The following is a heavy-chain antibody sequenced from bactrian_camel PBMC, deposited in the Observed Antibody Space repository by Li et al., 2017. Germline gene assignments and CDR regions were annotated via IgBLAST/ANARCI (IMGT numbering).Heavy chain of an antibody. V-gene: IGHV3-2*01. CDR1: RYTTSRYY. J-gene: IGHJ4*01. Sequence: QVQLVESGGGSVQAGGSLTLSCAATRYTTSRYYMGWFRQAPGKEREGVASIDSDGSISYDEVVVKGRFTISKDNAKNILYLQMDSLTPEDTAVYYCAADLSRHTIQTMTLGFDYWGQGTQVTVS. CDR3: AADLSRHTIQTMTLGFDY. CDR2: IDSDGSIS. D-gene: IGHD2*01.